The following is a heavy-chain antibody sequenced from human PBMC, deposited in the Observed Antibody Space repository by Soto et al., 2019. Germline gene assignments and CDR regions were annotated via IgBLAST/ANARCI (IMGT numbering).Heavy chain of an antibody. Sequence: QVQLVQSGAEVKKPGASVKVSCKASGYTFTSYGISWVRQAPGQGLEWMGWISAYNGNTNYAQKLQGRVTMTTVPSTSTAYMELRSLSSDDTAVYYWARLYYGAHDAFDIWGQGTMVTVSS. J-gene: IGHJ3*02. CDR3: ARLYYGAHDAFDI. CDR1: GYTFTSYG. CDR2: ISAYNGNT. D-gene: IGHD4-17*01. V-gene: IGHV1-18*01.